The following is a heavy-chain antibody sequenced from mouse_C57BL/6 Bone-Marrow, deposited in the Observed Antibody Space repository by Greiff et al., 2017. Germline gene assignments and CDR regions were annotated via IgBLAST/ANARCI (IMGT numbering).Heavy chain of an antibody. V-gene: IGHV1-59*01. J-gene: IGHJ2*01. Sequence: VKLQQPGAELVRPGTSVKLSCKASGYTFPSYWMHWVKPRPGQGLEWIGVIDPSASYTNYNQKFKGKATLTVDTSSSTAYMQLSSLTSEDSAVYYCAREGLLWGQGTTLTVSS. D-gene: IGHD1-1*01. CDR2: IDPSASYT. CDR1: GYTFPSYW. CDR3: AREGLL.